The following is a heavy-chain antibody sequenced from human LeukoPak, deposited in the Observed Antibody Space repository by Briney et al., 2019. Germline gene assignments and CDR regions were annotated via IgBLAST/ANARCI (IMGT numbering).Heavy chain of an antibody. V-gene: IGHV4-39*07. Sequence: PSETLSLTCTVSGGSISSSSYYWGWIRQPPGKGLEWIGEINHSGSTNYNPSLKSRVTISVDTSKTQFSLKLSSVTAADTAVYYCARVSAAAGTGVEFDYWGQGTLVTVSS. CDR1: GGSISSSSYY. CDR2: INHSGST. D-gene: IGHD6-13*01. CDR3: ARVSAAAGTGVEFDY. J-gene: IGHJ4*02.